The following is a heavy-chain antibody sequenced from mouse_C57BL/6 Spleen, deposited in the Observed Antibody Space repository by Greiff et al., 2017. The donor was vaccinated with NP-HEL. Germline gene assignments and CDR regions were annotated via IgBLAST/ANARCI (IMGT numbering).Heavy chain of an antibody. CDR1: GYTFTSYW. J-gene: IGHJ4*01. CDR2: IDPSDSET. CDR3: ARDYYGSSYHDYAMDY. D-gene: IGHD1-1*01. Sequence: QVQLQQPGAELVRPGSSVKLSCKASGYTFTSYWMHWVKQRPIQGLEWIGNIDPSDSETHSNQKFKDKATLTVDKSSSTAYMQLSGLTSEDTAVYYFARDYYGSSYHDYAMDYWGQGTSVTVSS. V-gene: IGHV1-52*01.